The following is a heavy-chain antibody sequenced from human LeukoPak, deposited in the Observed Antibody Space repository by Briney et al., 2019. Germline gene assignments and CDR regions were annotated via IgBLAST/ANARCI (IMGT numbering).Heavy chain of an antibody. D-gene: IGHD6-13*01. J-gene: IGHJ3*02. V-gene: IGHV4-61*02. Sequence: SETLSLTCTVSGGSISSGSYYWSWIRQPAGKGLEWIGRIYTSGSTNYNPSLKSRVTISVDTSKNQLSLKLSSVTAADTAVYYCARDGGSSWYDAFDIWGQGTMVTVSS. CDR2: IYTSGST. CDR3: ARDGGSSWYDAFDI. CDR1: GGSISSGSYY.